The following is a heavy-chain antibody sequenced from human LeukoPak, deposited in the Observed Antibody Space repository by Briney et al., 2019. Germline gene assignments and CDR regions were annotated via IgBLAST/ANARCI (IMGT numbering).Heavy chain of an antibody. D-gene: IGHD3-22*01. CDR3: ATDFYDTT. CDR1: GFSFSDAW. V-gene: IGHV3-15*07. J-gene: IGHJ5*02. Sequence: PGGSLRLSCATSGFSFSDAWMNWVRQAPGKGLEWVGRIRRNSDGGTIDYAAPVKGRFALSRDDSKNTLYLHMSGLQTEDTAVNYCATDFYDTTWGQGTLVTVSS. CDR2: IRRNSDGGTI.